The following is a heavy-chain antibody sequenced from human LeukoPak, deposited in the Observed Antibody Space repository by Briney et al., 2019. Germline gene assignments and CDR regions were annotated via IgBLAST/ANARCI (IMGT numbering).Heavy chain of an antibody. D-gene: IGHD2-2*01. CDR1: GGTFSSYA. CDR3: ASVRYCSSTSCPRGNYYMDV. CDR2: IIPIFGTA. Sequence: GASVKVSCKASGGTFSSYAISWVRQAPGQGLEWMGRIIPIFGTANYAQKFQGRVTITTDESTSTAYMELSSLRSEDTAVYYCASVRYCSSTSCPRGNYYMDVWGKGTTVTVSS. V-gene: IGHV1-69*05. J-gene: IGHJ6*03.